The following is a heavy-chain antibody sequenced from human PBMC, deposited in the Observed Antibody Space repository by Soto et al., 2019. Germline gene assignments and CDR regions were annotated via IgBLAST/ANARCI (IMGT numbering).Heavy chain of an antibody. V-gene: IGHV3-23*01. CDR2: ITGSGDGT. J-gene: IGHJ1*01. Sequence: EVQLLESGGGLVQPGGSLRLSCAASGFSFSNYAMSWVRQAPGKGLEWVSAITGSGDGTYYDDSMQGRFTISRDNSRNMLYLQMSSLRAEDTAFYYCAKEGAVVGSGYFQHWGQGTLVTVSS. CDR1: GFSFSNYA. D-gene: IGHD6-19*01. CDR3: AKEGAVVGSGYFQH.